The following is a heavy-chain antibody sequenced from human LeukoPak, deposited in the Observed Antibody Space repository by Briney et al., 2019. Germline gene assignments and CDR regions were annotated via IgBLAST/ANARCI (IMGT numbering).Heavy chain of an antibody. CDR1: GYTFSSYG. CDR2: ISAYNGNT. V-gene: IGHV1-18*04. D-gene: IGHD2-15*01. J-gene: IGHJ4*02. Sequence: ASVKVSCKASGYTFSSYGISWVRQAPGQGLEWMGWISAYNGNTNYAQKLQGRVTMTTDTSTSTAYMELNSLRSEDTAVYYCATAPWDCSGGSCDRYYFDYWGQGTLVTVSS. CDR3: ATAPWDCSGGSCDRYYFDY.